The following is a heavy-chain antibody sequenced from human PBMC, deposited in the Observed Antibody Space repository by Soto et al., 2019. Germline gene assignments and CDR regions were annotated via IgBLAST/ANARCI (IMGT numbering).Heavy chain of an antibody. J-gene: IGHJ5*02. D-gene: IGHD3-3*01. CDR2: ISAYNGNT. CDR1: GYTFTSYG. Sequence: ASVKVSCKASGYTFTSYGISWVRQAPGQGLEWMGWISAYNGNTNYAQKLQGRVTMTTDTSTSTAYMELRSLRSDDTAMYYCARGGDFWSGYGDWFDPWGQGTLVTVSS. CDR3: ARGGDFWSGYGDWFDP. V-gene: IGHV1-18*04.